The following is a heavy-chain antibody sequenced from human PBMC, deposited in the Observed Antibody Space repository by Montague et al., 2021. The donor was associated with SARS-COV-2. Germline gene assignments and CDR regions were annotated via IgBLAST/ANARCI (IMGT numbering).Heavy chain of an antibody. D-gene: IGHD3-10*01. CDR3: ARLRDGVVPSPILGVGPYYSYYYMDG. J-gene: IGHJ6*03. V-gene: IGHV4-34*01. Sequence: SETLSLTCAVHGTSFSGYYWNWIRQPPGKGLEWIGEINHGGSTKYSPSLKSRLTISADTSKNQFSLKLTSMAAADTAVYYCARLRDGVVPSPILGVGPYYSYYYMDGWGRGTTVTVSS. CDR2: INHGGST. CDR1: GTSFSGYY.